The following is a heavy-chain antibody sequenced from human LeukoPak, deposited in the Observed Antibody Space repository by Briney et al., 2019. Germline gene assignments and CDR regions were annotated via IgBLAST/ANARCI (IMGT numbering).Heavy chain of an antibody. V-gene: IGHV1-69*01. Sequence: GSSVKVSCKASGGTFSSYAMSWVRQAPGQGLEWMGGIIPIFGTANYAQKFQGRVTITADESTSTAYMELSSLRSEDTAVYYCARGPSYYYDSSGYSIWGQGTLVTVSS. CDR3: ARGPSYYYDSSGYSI. CDR1: GGTFSSYA. CDR2: IIPIFGTA. J-gene: IGHJ4*02. D-gene: IGHD3-22*01.